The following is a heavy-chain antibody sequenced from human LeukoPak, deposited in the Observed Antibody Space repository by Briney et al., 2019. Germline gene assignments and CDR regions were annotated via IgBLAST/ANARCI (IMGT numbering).Heavy chain of an antibody. V-gene: IGHV1-2*02. CDR1: GYTFTGYY. Sequence: ASVKVSCKASGYTFTGYYMHWVRQAPGQGLEWMGWINPNSGGTNYAQKFQGRVTMTRDTSISTAYMELSRLSSVTAADTAVYYCARLGARALDYWGQGTLVTVSS. J-gene: IGHJ4*02. D-gene: IGHD1-26*01. CDR2: INPNSGGT. CDR3: ARLGARALDY.